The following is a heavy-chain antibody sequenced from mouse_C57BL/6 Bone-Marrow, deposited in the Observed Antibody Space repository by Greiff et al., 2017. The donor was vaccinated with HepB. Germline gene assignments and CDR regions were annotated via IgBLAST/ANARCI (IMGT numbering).Heavy chain of an antibody. Sequence: EVKLMESGGGLVKPGGSLKLSCAASGFTFSSYAMSWVRQTPEKRLEWVATISDGGSYTYYPDNVKGRFTISRDNAKNNLYLQMSHLKSEDTAMYYCASTTVVAKYYFDYWGQGTTLTVSS. V-gene: IGHV5-4*03. D-gene: IGHD1-1*01. CDR1: GFTFSSYA. CDR3: ASTTVVAKYYFDY. CDR2: ISDGGSYT. J-gene: IGHJ2*01.